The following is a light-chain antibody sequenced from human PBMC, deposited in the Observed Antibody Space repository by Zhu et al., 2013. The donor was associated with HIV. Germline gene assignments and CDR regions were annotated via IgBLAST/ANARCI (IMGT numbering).Light chain of an antibody. CDR1: QSVLYSSNNKNH. J-gene: IGKJ4*01. CDR3: QQYYDTPVT. V-gene: IGKV4-1*01. Sequence: DIVMTQSPDSLAVSLGERATINCKSSQSVLYSSNNKNHLAWYQQRPGQPPKLLIYWASTRESGVPDRISGSGSGTDFTLTISSLQAEDVAVYYCQQYYDTPVTFGGGTKVEIK. CDR2: WAS.